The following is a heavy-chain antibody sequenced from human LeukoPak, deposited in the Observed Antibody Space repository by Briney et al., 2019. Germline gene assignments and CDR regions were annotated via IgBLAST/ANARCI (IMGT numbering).Heavy chain of an antibody. CDR2: ISSSGSTI. CDR3: ASSPPDDYGDYSDY. CDR1: GFTFSSYE. V-gene: IGHV3-48*03. D-gene: IGHD4-17*01. J-gene: IGHJ4*02. Sequence: GGSLRLSCAASGFTFSSYEMNWVRQAPGKGLEWVSYISSSGSTIYYADTVKGRFTISRDNAKNSLYLKMNSLRAEDTAVYYCASSPPDDYGDYSDYWGQGTLVTVSS.